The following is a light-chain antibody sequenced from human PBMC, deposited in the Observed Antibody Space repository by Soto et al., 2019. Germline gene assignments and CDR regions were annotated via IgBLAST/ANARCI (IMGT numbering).Light chain of an antibody. J-gene: IGKJ5*01. CDR2: GAS. CDR3: QQYGSSPIT. V-gene: IGKV3-20*01. Sequence: EIVLTQSPGTLSLSPGERATLSCRASQSVNSNYLAWYQQKPGQAPRLLIHGASSRATGIPDRFSGSGSGTDFTLTISRLEPEDFAVYFCQQYGSSPITFGQGTRMENK. CDR1: QSVNSNY.